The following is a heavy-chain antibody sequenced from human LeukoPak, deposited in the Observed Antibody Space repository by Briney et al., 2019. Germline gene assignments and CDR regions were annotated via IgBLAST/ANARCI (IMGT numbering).Heavy chain of an antibody. J-gene: IGHJ4*02. CDR3: AREPLGVIPYPVDY. V-gene: IGHV1-69*05. D-gene: IGHD3-3*01. Sequence: SVKVSSKASGGTFSSYAISWVRQAPGQGLEWMGGIIPIFGTANYAQKFQGRVTITTDESTSTAYMELRRLRSDDTAVYYCAREPLGVIPYPVDYWGQGTLVTVSS. CDR1: GGTFSSYA. CDR2: IIPIFGTA.